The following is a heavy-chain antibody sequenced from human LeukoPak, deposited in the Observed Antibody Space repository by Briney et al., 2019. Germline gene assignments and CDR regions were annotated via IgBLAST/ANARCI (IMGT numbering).Heavy chain of an antibody. CDR3: ARVSELGSLDY. J-gene: IGHJ4*02. D-gene: IGHD7-27*01. CDR2: ISAYNGNT. Sequence: ASVKVSCKASGYTFTSYGISWVRQAPGQGLEWMGWISAYNGNTNYAQKLQGRVTITTDESTSTAYMELSSLRSEDTAVYYCARVSELGSLDYWGQGTLVTVSS. CDR1: GYTFTSYG. V-gene: IGHV1-18*01.